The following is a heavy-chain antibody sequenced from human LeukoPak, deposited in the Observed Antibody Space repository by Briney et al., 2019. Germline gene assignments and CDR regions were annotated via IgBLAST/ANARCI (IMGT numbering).Heavy chain of an antibody. CDR3: ARDGRYCSGGSCYGLFDY. Sequence: PSETLSLTCAVSGYSISSGYYWGWIRQPPGKGLEWIGSIYHSGSTHYNPSLKSRVTISVDTSKNQFSLKLSSVTAADTAVYYCARDGRYCSGGSCYGLFDYWGQGTLVTVSS. D-gene: IGHD2-15*01. V-gene: IGHV4-38-2*02. CDR2: IYHSGST. CDR1: GYSISSGYY. J-gene: IGHJ4*02.